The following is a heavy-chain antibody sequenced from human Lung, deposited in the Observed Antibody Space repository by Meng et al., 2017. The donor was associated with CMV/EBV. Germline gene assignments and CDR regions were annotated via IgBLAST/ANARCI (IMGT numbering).Heavy chain of an antibody. J-gene: IGHJ4*02. CDR3: ATDAVARGDY. V-gene: IGHV1-69*10. CDR1: RGRFGNYG. CDR2: IIPFLGVA. Sequence: SXXVSCKASRGRFGNYGISWARQAPGQGLEWMGGIIPFLGVASYAPKFKGRFTITTGKSTGTVYMDLSSLRSEDTAVYYCATDAVARGDYWGPGTLVNGAS. D-gene: IGHD6-19*01.